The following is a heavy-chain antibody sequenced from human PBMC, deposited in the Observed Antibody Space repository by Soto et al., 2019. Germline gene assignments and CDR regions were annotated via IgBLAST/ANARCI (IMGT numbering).Heavy chain of an antibody. D-gene: IGHD3-3*01. CDR3: AKEKDDFWSGYSHYYYMDV. J-gene: IGHJ6*03. V-gene: IGHV3-9*01. CDR1: GFTFDDYA. Sequence: PGGSLRLSCAASGFTFDDYAMHWVRQAPGKGLEWVSGISWNSGSIGYADYVKGRFTISRDNAKNSLYLQMNSLRAEDTALYYCAKEKDDFWSGYSHYYYMDVWGKGTTVTVSS. CDR2: ISWNSGSI.